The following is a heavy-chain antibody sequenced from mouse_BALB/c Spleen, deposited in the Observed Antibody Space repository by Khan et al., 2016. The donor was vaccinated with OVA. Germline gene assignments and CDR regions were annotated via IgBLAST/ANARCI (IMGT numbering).Heavy chain of an antibody. V-gene: IGHV5-17*02. Sequence: EVELVESGGGLVQPGGSRKLSCAASGFTFSSFGMHWVRQAPEKGLEWVAYISSGSSSIYYADNVKGRFTISMENPKHTLFLQMTSLRSEDTAMYYCAREDYGQWYFDVWGAGTTVTVSS. CDR1: GFTFSSFG. J-gene: IGHJ1*01. D-gene: IGHD1-1*02. CDR2: ISSGSSSI. CDR3: AREDYGQWYFDV.